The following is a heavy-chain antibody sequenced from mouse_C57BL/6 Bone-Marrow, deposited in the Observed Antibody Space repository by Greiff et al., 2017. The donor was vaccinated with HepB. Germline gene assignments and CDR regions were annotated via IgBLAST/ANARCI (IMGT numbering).Heavy chain of an antibody. Sequence: EVKLVESGGGLVKPGGSLKLSCVASGFTFSSYAMSWVRQTPEKRLEWVATISDGGSYTYYPDNVKGRFTISRDNAKNNLYLQMSHLKSEDTAMYYCARIYYYGSSSYYYAMDYWGQGTSVTVSS. CDR2: ISDGGSYT. D-gene: IGHD1-1*01. CDR1: GFTFSSYA. J-gene: IGHJ4*01. CDR3: ARIYYYGSSSYYYAMDY. V-gene: IGHV5-4*03.